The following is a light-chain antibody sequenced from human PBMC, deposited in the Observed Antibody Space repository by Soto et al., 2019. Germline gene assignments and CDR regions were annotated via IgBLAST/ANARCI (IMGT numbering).Light chain of an antibody. CDR3: QQHNHWPPYT. CDR2: GAF. Sequence: EIVMTQSPATLSVSPGERVTLSCRASQSVSSNLAWYQQKPGQAPSLLIYGAFTRATGIPARFSGSGSGTEFTLTISSLQSEDFAIYYCQQHNHWPPYTFGQGTKLEIK. CDR1: QSVSSN. V-gene: IGKV3-15*01. J-gene: IGKJ2*01.